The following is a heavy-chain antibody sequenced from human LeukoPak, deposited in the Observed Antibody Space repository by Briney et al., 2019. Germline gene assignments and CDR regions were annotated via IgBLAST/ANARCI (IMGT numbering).Heavy chain of an antibody. V-gene: IGHV6-1*01. Sequence: SQTLSLTCAISGDSVSSNSVAWNWIRQSPSRGLEWLGRTYYRSKWFNDYAVFVKSRITVNPDTSKNQFSLQLTSATPEDTAVYYCARDYCSGGSCHLFDYWGQGTLVTVSS. J-gene: IGHJ4*02. CDR3: ARDYCSGGSCHLFDY. CDR2: TYYRSKWFN. CDR1: GDSVSSNSVA. D-gene: IGHD2-15*01.